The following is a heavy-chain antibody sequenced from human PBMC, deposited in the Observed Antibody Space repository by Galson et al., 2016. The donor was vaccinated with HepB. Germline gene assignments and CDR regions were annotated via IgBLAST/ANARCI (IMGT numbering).Heavy chain of an antibody. J-gene: IGHJ4*02. Sequence: SLRLSCAASAFTFSTYGMHWVRQAPGKGLEWVAVISYDGRKKYSADSVKGRFTISRDNSKNTLYLQMNSLRAEDTAVYYCARADSRSYASRWSLDYWGQGTLVTVSS. D-gene: IGHD6-13*01. CDR2: ISYDGRKK. V-gene: IGHV3-30*03. CDR1: AFTFSTYG. CDR3: ARADSRSYASRWSLDY.